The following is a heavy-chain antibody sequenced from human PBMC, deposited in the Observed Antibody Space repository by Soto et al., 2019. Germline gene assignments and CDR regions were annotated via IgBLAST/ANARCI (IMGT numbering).Heavy chain of an antibody. CDR1: GDSVSSNSAA. J-gene: IGHJ4*02. CDR3: ATTQHGL. CDR2: TYYRSKWYN. D-gene: IGHD1-1*01. Sequence: SQTLSLTCAISGDSVSSNSAAWNWIRQSPSRGLEWLGRTYYRSKWYNDYAVSVKSRITINPDTSKNQFSLQLKPVTPEDTAVNCYATTQHGLRGQRTLVTVSS. V-gene: IGHV6-1*01.